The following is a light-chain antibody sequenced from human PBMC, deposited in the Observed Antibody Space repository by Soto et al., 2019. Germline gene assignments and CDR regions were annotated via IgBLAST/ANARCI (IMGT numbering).Light chain of an antibody. CDR2: GVS. CDR3: SSYTSSTTPRV. Sequence: QSALTQPASVSRSPGQSITVSCTGTSSDVGGYDYVSWYQQHPGKAPKLMIYGVSNRPSGISNRFSGSKSGNTASLTISGLQAEDEADYYCSSYTSSTTPRVFGGGTKLTVL. V-gene: IGLV2-14*01. J-gene: IGLJ3*02. CDR1: SSDVGGYDY.